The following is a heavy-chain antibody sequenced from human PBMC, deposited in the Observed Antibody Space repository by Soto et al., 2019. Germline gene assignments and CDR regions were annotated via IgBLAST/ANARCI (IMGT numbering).Heavy chain of an antibody. Sequence: GGSLRLSCAASGFTFSSYGMHWVRQAPGKGLEWVAVISYDGSNKYYADSVKGRFTISRDNSKNTLYLQMNSLRAEDTAVYYCAKELWELLLYYGMDVWGQGTTVTVSS. J-gene: IGHJ6*02. CDR2: ISYDGSNK. D-gene: IGHD1-26*01. CDR3: AKELWELLLYYGMDV. CDR1: GFTFSSYG. V-gene: IGHV3-30*18.